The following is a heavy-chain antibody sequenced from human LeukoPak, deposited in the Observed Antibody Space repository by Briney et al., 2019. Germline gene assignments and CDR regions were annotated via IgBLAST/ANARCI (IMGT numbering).Heavy chain of an antibody. V-gene: IGHV4-34*01. J-gene: IGHJ4*02. D-gene: IGHD3-10*01. Sequence: PSETLSLTCAVYGGSFSGYYWSWIRQPPGKGLEWIGEINHSGSTNYNPSLKSRVTISVDTSKNQFSLKLSSVTAADTAVYYCARGLSPRINMVLGVRPPFRGVFDYWGQGTLVTVSS. CDR2: INHSGST. CDR1: GGSFSGYY. CDR3: ARGLSPRINMVLGVRPPFRGVFDY.